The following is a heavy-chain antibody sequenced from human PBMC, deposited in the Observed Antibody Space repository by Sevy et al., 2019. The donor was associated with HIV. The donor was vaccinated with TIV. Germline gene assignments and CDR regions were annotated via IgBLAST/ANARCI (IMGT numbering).Heavy chain of an antibody. CDR1: GGSFSGYY. Sequence: SETLSLTCAVYGGSFSGYYWSWIRQPPGKGLEWIGEINHSGSTNYNPSLKSRVTISVDTSKNQFSLKLSSVTAADTAVYYGARGGLVVATNWFDPWGQGTLVTVSS. V-gene: IGHV4-34*01. CDR2: INHSGST. J-gene: IGHJ5*02. D-gene: IGHD3-22*01. CDR3: ARGGLVVATNWFDP.